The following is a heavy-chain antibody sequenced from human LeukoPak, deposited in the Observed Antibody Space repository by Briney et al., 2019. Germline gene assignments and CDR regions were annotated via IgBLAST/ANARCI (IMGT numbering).Heavy chain of an antibody. Sequence: PGGSLRLSCAASGFTFSDYYMSWIRQAPGKGLECVSYISSSSSYTNYADSVKGRFTISRDNAKNTLYLQMNSLRAEDTAVYYCASTGYSSGWTGLFGYWGQGTLVTVSS. V-gene: IGHV3-11*03. CDR2: ISSSSSYT. CDR1: GFTFSDYY. CDR3: ASTGYSSGWTGLFGY. J-gene: IGHJ4*02. D-gene: IGHD6-19*01.